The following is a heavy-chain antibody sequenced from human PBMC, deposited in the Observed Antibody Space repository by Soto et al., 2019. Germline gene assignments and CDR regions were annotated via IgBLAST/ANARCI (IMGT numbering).Heavy chain of an antibody. Sequence: SETLSLTCTVSGGSISSGDYYWSWIRQPPGKGLEWIGYIYYSGSTYYNPSLKSRVTISVDTSKNQFSLKLSSVTAADTAVYYCARVLVPADYYGMDVWGQGTTVTVSS. CDR1: GGSISSGDYY. D-gene: IGHD2-2*01. CDR3: ARVLVPADYYGMDV. CDR2: IYYSGST. V-gene: IGHV4-30-4*01. J-gene: IGHJ6*02.